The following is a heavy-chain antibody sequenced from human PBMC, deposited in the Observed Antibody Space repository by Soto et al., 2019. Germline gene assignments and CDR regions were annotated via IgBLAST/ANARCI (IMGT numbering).Heavy chain of an antibody. CDR1: GFTFSSYG. CDR3: ARLSSSRAEYFQH. Sequence: GGSLRLSCAASGFTFSSYGMHWVRQAPGKGLEWVAVIWYDGSNKYYAGSVKGRFTISRDNSKNTLYLQMNSLRAEDTAVYYCARLSSSRAEYFQHWGQGTLVTVSS. CDR2: IWYDGSNK. J-gene: IGHJ1*01. D-gene: IGHD6-13*01. V-gene: IGHV3-33*01.